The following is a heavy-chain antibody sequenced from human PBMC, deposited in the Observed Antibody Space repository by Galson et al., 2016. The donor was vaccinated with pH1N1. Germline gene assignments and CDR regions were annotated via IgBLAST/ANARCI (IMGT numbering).Heavy chain of an antibody. CDR2: TYYRSKWYN. CDR3: ARGVIDYDFWSGYQDHAAFDI. CDR1: GDSVSSNSAT. D-gene: IGHD3-3*01. V-gene: IGHV6-1*01. Sequence: CAISGDSVSSNSATWNWIRQSPSRGLEWLGRTYYRSKWYNDYAEYVKSRIIISPDTSKNQLSLQLNSVPPADTAVYYCARGVIDYDFWSGYQDHAAFDIWGQGTMVIVSS. J-gene: IGHJ3*02.